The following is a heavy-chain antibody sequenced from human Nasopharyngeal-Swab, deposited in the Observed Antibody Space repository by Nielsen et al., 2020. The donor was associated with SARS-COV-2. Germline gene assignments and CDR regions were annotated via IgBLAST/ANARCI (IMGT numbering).Heavy chain of an antibody. Sequence: WIRQPPGKGLEWVSYISSSSSYTNYADSVKGRFTISRDNAKNSLYLQMNSLRAEDMAVYYCARDRVVQGVYYYGMDVWGQGTTVIVSS. V-gene: IGHV3-11*06. CDR3: ARDRVVQGVYYYGMDV. J-gene: IGHJ6*02. D-gene: IGHD3-10*01. CDR2: ISSSSSYT.